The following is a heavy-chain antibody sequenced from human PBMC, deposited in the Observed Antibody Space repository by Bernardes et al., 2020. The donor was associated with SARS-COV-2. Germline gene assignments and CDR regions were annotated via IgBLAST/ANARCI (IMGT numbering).Heavy chain of an antibody. CDR3: ARDLGYCTNGVCSP. D-gene: IGHD2-8*01. J-gene: IGHJ5*02. CDR1: GFTFSSSW. V-gene: IGHV3-74*01. Sequence: GGSLRLSCAASGFTFSSSWFHWVRQAPGKGLVWVSRINPDGSSTNYADSVKCRFTISRDNAKNTLFLQMSSLRAEDTAMYYCARDLGYCTNGVCSPCGQGTLVTVSS. CDR2: INPDGSST.